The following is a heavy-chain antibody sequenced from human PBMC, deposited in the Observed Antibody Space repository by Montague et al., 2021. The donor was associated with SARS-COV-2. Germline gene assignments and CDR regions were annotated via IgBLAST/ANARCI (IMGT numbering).Heavy chain of an antibody. V-gene: IGHV2-5*02. D-gene: IGHD3-10*01. J-gene: IGHJ2*01. CDR3: AHRAGGFGEEYFDL. Sequence: PALVKPTQTLKLTCTFSGFSLSTSGVGVGWIRQPPGKALEWLALIYWDDDKRYSPSPKSRLTITKDTSKNQVVLTMTNMDPVDTATYYCAHRAGGFGEEYFDLWGRGTLVTVSS. CDR1: GFSLSTSGVG. CDR2: IYWDDDK.